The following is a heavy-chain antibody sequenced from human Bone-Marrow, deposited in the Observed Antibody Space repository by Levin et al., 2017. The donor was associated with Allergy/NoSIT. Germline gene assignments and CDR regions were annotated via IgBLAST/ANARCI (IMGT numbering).Heavy chain of an antibody. Sequence: GASVKVSCKASGYTFIAYYMHWVRQAPGQGPEWMGWNNPNSGDTKYAQKFQGRVTMTRDTSISTAYMELSSLISDDTAVYYCGRSRIGESGTSDSWGQGTLVTVSS. D-gene: IGHD6-19*01. CDR1: GYTFIAYY. J-gene: IGHJ5*02. V-gene: IGHV1-2*02. CDR3: GRSRIGESGTSDS. CDR2: NNPNSGDT.